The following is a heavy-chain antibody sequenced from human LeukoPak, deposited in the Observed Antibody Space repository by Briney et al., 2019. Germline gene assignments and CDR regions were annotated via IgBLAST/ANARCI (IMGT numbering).Heavy chain of an antibody. CDR2: IQYDGSSK. V-gene: IGHV3-30*02. J-gene: IGHJ3*02. Sequence: GGSLRLSCAASGFTFRSYAMHWVRQAPGKGLEWVAFIQYDGSSKYYAGSVKGRFTISRDNSRDTLYLQMNSLRAEDTAVYYCAKKWSGDYDSSGVNDAFDIWGQGTMVTVSS. CDR3: AKKWSGDYDSSGVNDAFDI. D-gene: IGHD3-22*01. CDR1: GFTFRSYA.